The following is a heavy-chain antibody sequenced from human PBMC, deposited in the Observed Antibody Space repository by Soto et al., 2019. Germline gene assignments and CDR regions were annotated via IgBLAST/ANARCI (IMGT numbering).Heavy chain of an antibody. J-gene: IGHJ6*02. CDR2: ISYDGSNK. Sequence: QVQLVESGGGVVQPGRSLRLSCAASGFTFSSYAMHWVRQAPGKGLEWVAVISYDGSNKYYADSVKGRFTISRDNSKNTLYLQMNSLRAEDTAVYYCARDLTRVVVAATRYYYGMDVWGQGTTVTVSS. CDR1: GFTFSSYA. CDR3: ARDLTRVVVAATRYYYGMDV. V-gene: IGHV3-30-3*01. D-gene: IGHD2-15*01.